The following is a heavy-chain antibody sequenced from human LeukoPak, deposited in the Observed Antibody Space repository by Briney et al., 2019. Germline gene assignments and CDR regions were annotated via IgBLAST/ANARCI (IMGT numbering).Heavy chain of an antibody. CDR2: IRYDGSNK. CDR3: AKKGGSLGEYYYMDV. J-gene: IGHJ6*03. Sequence: AGGSLRLSCAASGFTFSSYGMHWVRQAPGKGLEWVAFIRYDGSNKYYADSVKGRFTISRDNSKNTLYLQMNSLRAEDTAVYYCAKKGGSLGEYYYMDVWGKGTTVTVSS. CDR1: GFTFSSYG. V-gene: IGHV3-30*02. D-gene: IGHD3-16*01.